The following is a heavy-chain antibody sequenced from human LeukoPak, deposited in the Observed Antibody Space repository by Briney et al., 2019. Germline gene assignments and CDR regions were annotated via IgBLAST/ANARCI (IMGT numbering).Heavy chain of an antibody. V-gene: IGHV3-30-3*01. CDR1: GFTFSSYA. Sequence: PGGSLRLSCAASGFTFSSYAMHWVRQAPGKGLEWVAVISYDGSNKYYADSVKGRFTISRDNAKNSLYLQMNSLRAEDTAVYYCARVDYYDSSGSTFDYWGQGTLVTVSS. D-gene: IGHD3-22*01. CDR2: ISYDGSNK. J-gene: IGHJ4*02. CDR3: ARVDYYDSSGSTFDY.